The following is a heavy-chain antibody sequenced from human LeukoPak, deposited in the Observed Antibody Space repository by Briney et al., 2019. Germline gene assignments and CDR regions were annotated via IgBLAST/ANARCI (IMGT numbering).Heavy chain of an antibody. D-gene: IGHD6-19*01. CDR2: VYYSGST. CDR1: GDSTSDYY. J-gene: IGHJ5*02. CDR3: ARGHSSGWYFNWFDP. V-gene: IGHV4-59*08. Sequence: SETLSLTCTVSGDSTSDYYWSWIRQPPGKGLEWIGYVYYSGSTNYNPSLKSRVTMSLDTSKNQFSLKLRSVTAADTAVYYCARGHSSGWYFNWFDPWGQGILVTVSS.